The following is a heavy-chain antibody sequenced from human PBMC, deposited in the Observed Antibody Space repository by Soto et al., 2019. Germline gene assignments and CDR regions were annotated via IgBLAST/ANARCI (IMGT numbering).Heavy chain of an antibody. CDR2: IWYDGSNK. Sequence: GGYLRLSSAASGFTFSSYGMHWVRQAPGKGLEWVAVIWYDGSNKYYADSVKGRFTISRDNSKNTLYLQMNSLRAEDTAVYYCAREGEGVRFLEGLGPHADYGMDGRGQGTKVTVS. J-gene: IGHJ6*02. V-gene: IGHV3-33*01. D-gene: IGHD3-3*01. CDR1: GFTFSSYG. CDR3: AREGEGVRFLEGLGPHADYGMDG.